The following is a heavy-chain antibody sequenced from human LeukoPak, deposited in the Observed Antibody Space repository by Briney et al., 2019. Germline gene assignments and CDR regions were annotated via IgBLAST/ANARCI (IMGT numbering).Heavy chain of an antibody. V-gene: IGHV3-48*03. CDR1: GFTFSSYE. D-gene: IGHD3-22*01. J-gene: IGHJ4*02. CDR3: ASAAPMIVGIDY. Sequence: PGGSLRLSCEASGFTFSSYEMNWVRQAPGKGLEWLSYFSSSVGTIYYADSVQCRFTISRDNAKNTLYLQMNSLRAEDTAVYHSASAAPMIVGIDYWGQGTLVTVSS. CDR2: FSSSVGTI.